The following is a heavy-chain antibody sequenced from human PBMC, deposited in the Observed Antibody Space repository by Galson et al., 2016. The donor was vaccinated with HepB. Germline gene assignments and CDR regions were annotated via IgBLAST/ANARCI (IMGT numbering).Heavy chain of an antibody. CDR3: ARAPAISSGLVPAYFNWGMDV. J-gene: IGHJ6*02. D-gene: IGHD6-19*01. CDR2: ISYDGTET. CDR1: GFDFKWSG. V-gene: IGHV3-30*03. Sequence: SLRLSCAASGFDFKWSGMHWARQTPAKGLEWVALISYDGTETFYTDSVKGRFTISRDNSKNTIYLQMNSLRPEDTALYYCARAPAISSGLVPAYFNWGMDVWGQGTTVTVSS.